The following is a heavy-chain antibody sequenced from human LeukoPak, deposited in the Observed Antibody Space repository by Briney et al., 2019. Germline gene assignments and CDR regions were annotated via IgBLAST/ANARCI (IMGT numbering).Heavy chain of an antibody. CDR1: GYPFTIYY. Sequence: GASVTVSCKASGYPFTIYYLHWVRQAPGQGLGWMGWINPNSGFTNYAQKFQGRVTMTRDTSISTAYMELSRLRSDDTAVYYCARLADCSSSSCRSFDYWGQGTLVTVSS. CDR2: INPNSGFT. V-gene: IGHV1-2*02. J-gene: IGHJ4*02. D-gene: IGHD2-2*01. CDR3: ARLADCSSSSCRSFDY.